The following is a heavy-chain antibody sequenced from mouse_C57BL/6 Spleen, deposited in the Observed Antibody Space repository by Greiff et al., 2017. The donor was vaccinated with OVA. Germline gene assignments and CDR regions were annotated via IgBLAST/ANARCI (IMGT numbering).Heavy chain of an antibody. J-gene: IGHJ4*01. CDR2: IDPSDSET. D-gene: IGHD3-2*02. CDR3: ARWAAQATSYAMDY. CDR1: GYTFTSYW. V-gene: IGHV1-52*01. Sequence: QVQLQQPGAELVRPGSSVKLSCKASGYTFTSYWMHWVKQRPIQGLEWIGNIDPSDSETHYNQQFKDKATLTVDKSSSTAYMQLSSLTSEDSAVYYCARWAAQATSYAMDYWGQGTSVTVSS.